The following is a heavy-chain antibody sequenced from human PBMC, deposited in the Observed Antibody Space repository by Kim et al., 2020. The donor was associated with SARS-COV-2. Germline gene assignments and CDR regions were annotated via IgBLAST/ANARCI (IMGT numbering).Heavy chain of an antibody. V-gene: IGHV4-59*01. CDR3: ARERVGATVYFDY. J-gene: IGHJ4*02. CDR1: GGSISSYY. D-gene: IGHD1-26*01. CDR2: IYYSGST. Sequence: SETLSLTCTVSGGSISSYYWSWIRQPPGKGLEWIGYIYYSGSTNYNPSLKSRVTISVDTSKNQFSLKLSSVTAADTAVYYCARERVGATVYFDYWGQGTLVTVSS.